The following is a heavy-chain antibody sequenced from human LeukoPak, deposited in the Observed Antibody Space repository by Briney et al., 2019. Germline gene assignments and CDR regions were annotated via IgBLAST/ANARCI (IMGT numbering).Heavy chain of an antibody. CDR1: GSSLSSSGEC. V-gene: IGHV2-5*02. CDR3: AHRRGGTIFDP. CDR2: IYWDGDE. J-gene: IGHJ5*02. D-gene: IGHD2-15*01. Sequence: SGPTLVKPTQTLTPTCIFSGSSLSSSGECVGWIRQPPGQALEWIALIYWDGDERYSPSLKSRLTITKDTSKNQVVLTLTNMGPLDAATYFCAHRRGGTIFDPWGQGALVTVSS.